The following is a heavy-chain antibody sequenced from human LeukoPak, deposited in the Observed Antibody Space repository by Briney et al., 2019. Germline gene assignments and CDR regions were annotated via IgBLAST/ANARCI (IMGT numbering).Heavy chain of an antibody. J-gene: IGHJ3*02. CDR2: ISSSSSYI. D-gene: IGHD6-19*01. CDR3: ASQTAVAGLDDAFDI. Sequence: GGSLRLSCAASGFTFSSYSMNWVRQAPGKGLEWVSSISSSSSYIYYADSVKGRFTIPRDNAKNSLYLQMNSLRAEDTAVYYCASQTAVAGLDDAFDIWGQGTMATVSS. V-gene: IGHV3-21*01. CDR1: GFTFSSYS.